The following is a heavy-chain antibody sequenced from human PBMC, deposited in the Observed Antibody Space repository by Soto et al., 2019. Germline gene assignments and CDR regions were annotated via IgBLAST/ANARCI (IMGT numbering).Heavy chain of an antibody. Sequence: EAQLVESGGGLVKPGGSLRLSCAGSXITFSSYYMNWIRQAPGKGLEWVSSISSSGDRVFYADSVKGRFTISRDNAESSLYLQMDSLRGEDTAVYYCAGTHDSLDYWGQGTLVTVSS. CDR3: AGTHDSLDY. CDR1: XITFSSYY. J-gene: IGHJ4*02. V-gene: IGHV3-21*01. D-gene: IGHD1-1*01. CDR2: ISSSGDRV.